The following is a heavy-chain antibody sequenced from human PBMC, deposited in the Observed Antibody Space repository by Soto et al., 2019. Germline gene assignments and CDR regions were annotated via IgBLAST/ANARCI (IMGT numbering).Heavy chain of an antibody. CDR3: ARSLSHYYGLDV. CDR1: GGSISSGGYS. Sequence: SETLSLTCAVSGGSISSGGYSWSWIRQPPGKGLEWIGYIYHSGSTYYNPSLKSRVTISVDTSKNQFSLKLSSVTAADTAVYYCARSLSHYYGLDVWGQGTTVTVSS. CDR2: IYHSGST. J-gene: IGHJ6*02. V-gene: IGHV4-30-2*02.